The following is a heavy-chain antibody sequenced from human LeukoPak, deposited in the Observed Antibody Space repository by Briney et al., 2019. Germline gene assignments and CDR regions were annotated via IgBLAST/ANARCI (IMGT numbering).Heavy chain of an antibody. CDR2: ISSNGDST. CDR1: GFTFSSYA. D-gene: IGHD2-2*01. Sequence: GGSLRLSCSASGFTFSSYAMHWVRQAPGKGLEYVSAISSNGDSTYYADSVKGRFTISRDNSKNTLYLQMSSLRAEDTAVYYCAKGGSPSCYSSSGYWGQGTLVTVSS. CDR3: AKGGSPSCYSSSGY. V-gene: IGHV3-64D*06. J-gene: IGHJ4*02.